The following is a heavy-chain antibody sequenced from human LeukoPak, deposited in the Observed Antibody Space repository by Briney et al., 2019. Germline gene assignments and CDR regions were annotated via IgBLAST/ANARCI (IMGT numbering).Heavy chain of an antibody. CDR1: GFTFSPYA. V-gene: IGHV3-30*18. D-gene: IGHD2-2*03. J-gene: IGHJ4*02. CDR3: AKDGYCSSTSCYPNHFDS. Sequence: PGGPLRLSCAAPGFTFSPYAMHWVRQAPGKGLEWVALISNDGSKKYYADSVKGRFTISRDNFKNTLDLQMNSLRAEDTAVYYCAKDGYCSSTSCYPNHFDSWGQGTLVTVPS. CDR2: ISNDGSKK.